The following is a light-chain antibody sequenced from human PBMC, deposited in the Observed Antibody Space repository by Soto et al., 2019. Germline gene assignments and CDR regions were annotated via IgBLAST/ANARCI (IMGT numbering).Light chain of an antibody. V-gene: IGKV1-39*01. Sequence: DIQVTPSPTSPSAFVGDKVTLTCRASQSISSYLNWYQQKPGKAPKVLIYAASNLQSGVPSRFSGSGSGTDFALTISSLQPEDFATYYCQQGYSTPITFGQGTRLEIK. CDR1: QSISSY. CDR2: AAS. J-gene: IGKJ5*01. CDR3: QQGYSTPIT.